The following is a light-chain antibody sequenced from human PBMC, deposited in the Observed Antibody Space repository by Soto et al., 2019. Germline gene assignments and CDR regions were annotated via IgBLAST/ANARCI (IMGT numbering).Light chain of an antibody. Sequence: EIVMTQSPDPLSVSPGEKATLSCRASQSVRSNLAWYQQKPGQAPRLLIFGASTGATGVPARFSGGGSETAFTLTINGLQSEDFATYYCQQYSDWPLTCGGGTKVES. CDR3: QQYSDWPLT. CDR1: QSVRSN. CDR2: GAS. V-gene: IGKV3-15*01. J-gene: IGKJ4*01.